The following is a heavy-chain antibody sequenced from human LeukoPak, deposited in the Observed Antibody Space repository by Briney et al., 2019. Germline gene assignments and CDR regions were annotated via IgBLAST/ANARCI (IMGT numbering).Heavy chain of an antibody. CDR2: ISGSGGST. CDR1: GFTFSSYA. J-gene: IGHJ4*02. Sequence: PGASLRLSCAASGFTFSSYAMSWVRQAPGKGLEWVSAISGSGGSTYYADPVKGRFTISRDNSKNTLYLQMNSLRAEDTAVYYCAKDQRVLRYFDWSMGDYFDYWGQGTLVTVSS. CDR3: AKDQRVLRYFDWSMGDYFDY. V-gene: IGHV3-23*01. D-gene: IGHD3-9*01.